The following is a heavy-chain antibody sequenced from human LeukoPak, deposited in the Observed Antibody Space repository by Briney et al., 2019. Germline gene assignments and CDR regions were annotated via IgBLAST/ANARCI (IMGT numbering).Heavy chain of an antibody. V-gene: IGHV3-30*18. CDR2: ISYDGSNK. D-gene: IGHD2-2*01. CDR1: GFTFSSYG. Sequence: GGSLRLCCAASGFTFSSYGMHWVRQAPGKGLEWVAVISYDGSNKYYADSVKGRFTISRDNSKNTLYLQMNSLRAEDTAVYYCAKDIPTHDESYCSSTSCYGGFDYWGQGTLVTVSS. CDR3: AKDIPTHDESYCSSTSCYGGFDY. J-gene: IGHJ4*02.